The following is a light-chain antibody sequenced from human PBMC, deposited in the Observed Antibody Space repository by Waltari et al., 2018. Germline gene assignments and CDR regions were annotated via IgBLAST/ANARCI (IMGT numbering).Light chain of an antibody. CDR1: QSLVHSDGKTY. CDR3: IQGTHGPWT. J-gene: IGKJ1*01. V-gene: IGKV2-30*02. Sequence: DVVMTQSPLSLPVALGQPASISCRSSQSLVHSDGKTYLNWFHQRPGQSPRRLIYMVSNRDSGVPDRFSGSGSGTDFTLKISRVEAEDVGVYYCIQGTHGPWTFGQGTKVEIK. CDR2: MVS.